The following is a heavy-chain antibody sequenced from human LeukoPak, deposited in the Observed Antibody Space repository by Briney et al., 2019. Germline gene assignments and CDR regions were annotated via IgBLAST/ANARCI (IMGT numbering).Heavy chain of an antibody. V-gene: IGHV1-18*01. J-gene: IGHJ4*02. Sequence: ASVTVSCKASGYTFTSYDINWVRQAPGQGLEWLGWISAYNGDTNSAQKLQGRVTMTTDTSTSTAYMDLRSLTSDDTAVYYCARDRLLDSSRVFDYWGQGTLVTVSS. D-gene: IGHD6-13*01. CDR1: GYTFTSYD. CDR3: ARDRLLDSSRVFDY. CDR2: ISAYNGDT.